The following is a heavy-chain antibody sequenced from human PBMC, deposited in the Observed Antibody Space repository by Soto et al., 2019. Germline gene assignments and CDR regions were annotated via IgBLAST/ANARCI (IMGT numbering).Heavy chain of an antibody. CDR3: ARGLVAAAGPDY. CDR1: GYTFTSYD. J-gene: IGHJ4*02. CDR2: MNPNSGNT. V-gene: IGHV1-8*01. Sequence: ASVKVSCKASGYTFTSYDINWVRQATGQGLEWMGWMNPNSGNTGYAQKFQGRVTMTRNTSISTAYMELSSLRSEDTAVYYCARGLVAAAGPDYWGQGTPVTVSS. D-gene: IGHD6-13*01.